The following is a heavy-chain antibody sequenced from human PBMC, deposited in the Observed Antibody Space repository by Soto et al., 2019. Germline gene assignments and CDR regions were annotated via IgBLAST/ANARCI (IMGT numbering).Heavy chain of an antibody. CDR2: ISSSSSTI. J-gene: IGHJ6*02. Sequence: GGSLRLSCAASGFTFSSYSMNWVRQAPGKGLEWVSYISSSSSTIYYADSVKGRFTISRDNAKNSLYLQMNSLRDEDTAVYYCAREGIAVAGRDNYYYYYGMDVWGQGTTVTVSS. D-gene: IGHD6-19*01. V-gene: IGHV3-48*02. CDR1: GFTFSSYS. CDR3: AREGIAVAGRDNYYYYYGMDV.